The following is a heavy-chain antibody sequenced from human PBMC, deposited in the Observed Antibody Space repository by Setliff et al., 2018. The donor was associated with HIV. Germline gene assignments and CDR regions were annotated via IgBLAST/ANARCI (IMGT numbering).Heavy chain of an antibody. CDR2: IYTSGST. CDR3: ARGPAYYDYVWGSYRQRRDYGMDV. V-gene: IGHV4-4*07. CDR1: GGSISSYY. D-gene: IGHD3-16*02. Sequence: PSETLSLTCTVSGGSISSYYWSWIRQPAGKGLEWIGRIYTSGSTNYNPSLKSRVTMSVDTSKNQFSLKLSSVTAADTAVYHCARGPAYYDYVWGSYRQRRDYGMDVWGQGTTVTVS. J-gene: IGHJ6*02.